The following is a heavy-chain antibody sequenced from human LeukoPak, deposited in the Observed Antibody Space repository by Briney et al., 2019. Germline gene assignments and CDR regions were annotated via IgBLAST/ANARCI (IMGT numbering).Heavy chain of an antibody. CDR1: GYTFTAYY. CDR3: VRGDYYDRGVYYYD. V-gene: IGHV1-2*02. CDR2: INPKSGGT. Sequence: ASVKVSCKASGYTFTAYYMHWVRQAPGQGLEWMGWINPKSGGTNYAQKFQGRVTMTRDTSVKTAYMELSSLRSDDTAVYYCVRGDYYDRGVYYYDWGQGTLVTVFS. D-gene: IGHD3-22*01. J-gene: IGHJ4*02.